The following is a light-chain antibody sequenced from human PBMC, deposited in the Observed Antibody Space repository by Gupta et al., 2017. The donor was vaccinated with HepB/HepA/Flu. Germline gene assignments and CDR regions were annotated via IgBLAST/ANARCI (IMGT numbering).Light chain of an antibody. V-gene: IGKV3-15*01. CDR1: QSVSSN. J-gene: IGKJ1*01. CDR3: QQYNNWPET. CDR2: GAS. Sequence: ERVMTQSPATLSVYPGERATLSCRASQSVSSNLAWYQQKPGQAPRLLIYGASTRATGIPARFSGSGSGTEFTLTISSLQSEDFAVYYCQQYNNWPETFGQGTKVEIK.